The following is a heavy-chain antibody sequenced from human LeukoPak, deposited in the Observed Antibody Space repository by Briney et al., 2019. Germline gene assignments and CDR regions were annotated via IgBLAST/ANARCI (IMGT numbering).Heavy chain of an antibody. CDR2: IIPIFGTA. V-gene: IGHV1-69*05. Sequence: ASVKVSCKASGGTFSSYAISWVRQAPGQGLEWMGRIIPIFGTATYAQKFQGRVTITTDESTSTAYMELSSLRSEDTAVYYCARDYWRNRGSYYGVFDYWGQGTLVTVSP. CDR1: GGTFSSYA. CDR3: ARDYWRNRGSYYGVFDY. D-gene: IGHD1-26*01. J-gene: IGHJ4*02.